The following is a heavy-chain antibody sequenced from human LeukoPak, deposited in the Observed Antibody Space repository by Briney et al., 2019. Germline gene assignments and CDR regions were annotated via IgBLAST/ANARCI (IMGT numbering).Heavy chain of an antibody. Sequence: SGSGPTLVKPTQTLTLTCTFSGFSLSTSGMCVSWIRQPPGKALEWLARIDWDDDKYYSTSLKTRLTISKDTSKNQVVLTMTNMDPVDTATYYCARYLGHENYYYYGMDVWGQGTTVTVSS. CDR2: IDWDDDK. J-gene: IGHJ6*02. V-gene: IGHV2-70*11. CDR1: GFSLSTSGMC. CDR3: ARYLGHENYYYYGMDV.